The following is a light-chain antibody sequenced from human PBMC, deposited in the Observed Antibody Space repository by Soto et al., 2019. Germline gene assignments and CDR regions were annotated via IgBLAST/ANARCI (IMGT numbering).Light chain of an antibody. Sequence: DIQMTQSPSTLSASVRDRVTITCRASQGISRWLAWYQQKPGKAPKLLIYKASNLQSGVPSRFSGSGSGTEFTLTISSLQPDDFAIYYCQQYNSYSITFGQGTRLEMK. V-gene: IGKV1-5*03. CDR2: KAS. CDR1: QGISRW. J-gene: IGKJ5*01. CDR3: QQYNSYSIT.